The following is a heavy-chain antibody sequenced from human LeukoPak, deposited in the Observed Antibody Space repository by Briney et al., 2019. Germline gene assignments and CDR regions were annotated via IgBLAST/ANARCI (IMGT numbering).Heavy chain of an antibody. J-gene: IGHJ4*02. CDR3: VRDGPFGSGTFGY. Sequence: GGSLRLSCVASGFSFSRSWMSWVRQAPGKGLEWVANIKVDGSEKHYLDSVEGRFIISRDNAKSSLHLQINNLRAEDTAEYYCVRDGPFGSGTFGYWAQGTLVSVSS. CDR1: GFSFSRSW. D-gene: IGHD3-10*01. V-gene: IGHV3-7*01. CDR2: IKVDGSEK.